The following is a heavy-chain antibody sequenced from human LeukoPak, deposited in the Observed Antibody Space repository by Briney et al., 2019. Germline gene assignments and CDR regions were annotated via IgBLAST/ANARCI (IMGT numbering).Heavy chain of an antibody. CDR3: SEKSGAFCPSGY. Sequence: PSETLSLTCGVSGGSISSTNWWSWVRQPPGQGLEWIGEISLTGETNYNPSLNGRVTMSLDESRNQLSLDLTSVTAADTAIYYCSEKSGAFCPSGYWGQGTLVIVPP. J-gene: IGHJ4*02. CDR2: ISLTGET. V-gene: IGHV4-4*02. CDR1: GGSISSTNW. D-gene: IGHD1-26*01.